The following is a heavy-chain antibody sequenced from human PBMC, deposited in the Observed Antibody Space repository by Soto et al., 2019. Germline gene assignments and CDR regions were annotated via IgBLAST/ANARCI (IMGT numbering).Heavy chain of an antibody. D-gene: IGHD1-26*01. V-gene: IGHV3-23*01. CDR2: ISGSGGST. Sequence: GGSLRLSCAASGFTFSSYAMSWVRQAPGKGLEWVSAISGSGGSTYYADSVKGRFTISRDNSKNTLYLQMNSLRAEDTAVYYCARQKWELDYFDYWGQGTLVTVSS. CDR1: GFTFSSYA. J-gene: IGHJ4*02. CDR3: ARQKWELDYFDY.